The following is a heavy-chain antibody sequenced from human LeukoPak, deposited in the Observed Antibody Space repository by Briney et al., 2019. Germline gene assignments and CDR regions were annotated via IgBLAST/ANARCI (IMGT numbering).Heavy chain of an antibody. CDR1: GFTFSSYA. Sequence: GGSLRLSCAASGFTFSSYAMHWVRQAPGKGLEWVAVISYDGSNKYYADSVKGRFTISRDNSKNTPYLQMNSLRAEDTAVYYCAREIRLSTGNYWGQGTLVTVSS. CDR3: AREIRLSTGNY. J-gene: IGHJ4*02. V-gene: IGHV3-30-3*01. CDR2: ISYDGSNK. D-gene: IGHD2-2*01.